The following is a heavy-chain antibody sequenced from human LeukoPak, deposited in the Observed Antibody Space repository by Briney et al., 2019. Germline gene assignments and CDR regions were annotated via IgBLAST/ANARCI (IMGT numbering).Heavy chain of an antibody. CDR3: ARDLYYDILTGYRPLYYYYGMDV. V-gene: IGHV4-34*01. CDR1: GGSFSGYY. J-gene: IGHJ6*02. CDR2: INHSGST. D-gene: IGHD3-9*01. Sequence: PSETLSLTCAVYGGSFSGYYWSWIRQPPGKGLGWIGEINHSGSTNYNPSLKSRVTISVDTSKNQFSLKLSSVTAADTAVYYCARDLYYDILTGYRPLYYYYGMDVWGQGTTVTVSS.